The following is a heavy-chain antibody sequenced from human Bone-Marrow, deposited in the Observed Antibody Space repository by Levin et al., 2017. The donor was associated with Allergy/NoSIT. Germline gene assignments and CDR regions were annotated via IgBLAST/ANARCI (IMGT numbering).Heavy chain of an antibody. J-gene: IGHJ4*02. D-gene: IGHD1-14*01. V-gene: IGHV3-74*01. CDR2: ISGDGKST. CDR3: ARDNPAY. Sequence: GGSLRLSCAASGFAVSNFWMHWVRQAPGKGLVWLSRISGDGKSTSYADSVKGRFTISRDNAKNTVYLQMNSLRAEAAAPYYCARDNPAYWGQGTLVTVSS. CDR1: GFAVSNFW.